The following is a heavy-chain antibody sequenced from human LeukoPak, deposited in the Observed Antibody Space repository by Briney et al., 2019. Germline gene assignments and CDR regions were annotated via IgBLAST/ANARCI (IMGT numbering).Heavy chain of an antibody. D-gene: IGHD5-18*01. Sequence: SETLSLTCTVSGGSITNYYWSWIRQPPGKGLEWIGSIDYSGSTYYNPSLKSRVTISVDTSKTQFSLKLSSVTAADTAVYYCARLHYYYGMDVWAQGTTVTVSS. V-gene: IGHV4-39*01. CDR1: GGSITNYY. J-gene: IGHJ6*02. CDR3: ARLHYYYGMDV. CDR2: IDYSGST.